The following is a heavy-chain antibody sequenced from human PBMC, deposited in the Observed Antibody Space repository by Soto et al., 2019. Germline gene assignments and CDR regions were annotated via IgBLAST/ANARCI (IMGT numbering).Heavy chain of an antibody. CDR1: GFTFSNAW. V-gene: IGHV3-15*01. J-gene: IGHJ1*01. CDR2: IKSKTDGGTT. CDR3: TTDHPLRFLDSAEYFQH. Sequence: GGSLRLSCAASGFTFSNAWMSWVRQAPEKGLEWVGRIKSKTDGGTTDYAAPVKGRFTISRDDSKNTLYLQMNSLKTEDTAVYYCTTDHPLRFLDSAEYFQHWGQGTLVTVSS. D-gene: IGHD3-3*01.